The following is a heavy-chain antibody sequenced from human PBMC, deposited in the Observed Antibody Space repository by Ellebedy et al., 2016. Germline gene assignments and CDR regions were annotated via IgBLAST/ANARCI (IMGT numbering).Heavy chain of an antibody. D-gene: IGHD6-13*01. V-gene: IGHV2-5*02. Sequence: SGPTLVKPTQTLTLTCSFSGFSLSTSGVGVGWIRQPPGKALEWLALIYWDDDNRYSPSLRSRLTITKDTSKNQVVLTMTNMDPVDTATYYCAHLHTSSLGFDIWGQGTMVTVSS. CDR1: GFSLSTSGVG. CDR3: AHLHTSSLGFDI. CDR2: IYWDDDN. J-gene: IGHJ3*02.